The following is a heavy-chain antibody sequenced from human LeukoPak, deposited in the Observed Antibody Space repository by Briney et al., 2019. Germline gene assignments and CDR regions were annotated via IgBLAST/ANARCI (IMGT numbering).Heavy chain of an antibody. CDR2: ISTYNGNT. CDR3: ARAFPTVTTPFDY. CDR1: GYTFTTFD. Sequence: GASVKVSCKASGYTFTTFDISWVRQAPGQGLERMGWISTYNGNTNYAQNLQGRVTMTTDTSTSTAYMELRSLRSDDTAVYYCARAFPTVTTPFDYWGQGTLVTVSS. D-gene: IGHD4-17*01. V-gene: IGHV1-18*01. J-gene: IGHJ4*02.